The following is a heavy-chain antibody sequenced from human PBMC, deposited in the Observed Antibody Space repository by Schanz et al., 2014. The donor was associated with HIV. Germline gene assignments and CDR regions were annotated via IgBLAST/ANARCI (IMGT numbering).Heavy chain of an antibody. D-gene: IGHD5-18*01. Sequence: EVQLVESGGLVVQPGGSLRLSCAASGITFSSYAMNWVRQAPGKGLEWVSSITGSGSSTYYADSVKGRFTISRDNSKNTLFLQLNSLRAEDTAVYYCARGAGDTDWGRIWGQGTLVTVSS. CDR3: ARGAGDTDWGRI. CDR2: ITGSGSST. J-gene: IGHJ3*02. V-gene: IGHV3-23*04. CDR1: GITFSSYA.